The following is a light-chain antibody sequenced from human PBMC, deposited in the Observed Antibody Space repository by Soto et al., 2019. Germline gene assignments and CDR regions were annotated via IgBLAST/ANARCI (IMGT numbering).Light chain of an antibody. J-gene: IGKJ1*01. CDR1: QSISTW. V-gene: IGKV1-5*03. CDR2: RAS. CDR3: KHYNTFSWA. Sequence: DIQLTQSPSTLSASVGDRVTITCRASQSISTWLAWFQQKPGSAPKLLMYRASTLQSGVPSRFSGSGSGTEFTLSIRSLQSDDFATYSGKHYNTFSWAFGQGTRV.